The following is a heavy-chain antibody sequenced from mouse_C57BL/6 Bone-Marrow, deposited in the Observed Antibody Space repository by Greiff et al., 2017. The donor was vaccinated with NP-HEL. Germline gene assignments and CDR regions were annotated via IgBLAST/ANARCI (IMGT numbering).Heavy chain of an antibody. Sequence: EVQVVESGGGLVKPGGSLKLSCAASGFTFSDSGMHWVRPAPETVLAWVAYISSGSSPIYYADTVKGRFTISRVNAKNTLFLQMTSLRSEDTAMYYCARGHYGSSSAWFAYWGQGTLVTVSA. D-gene: IGHD1-1*01. J-gene: IGHJ3*01. CDR3: ARGHYGSSSAWFAY. CDR2: ISSGSSPI. V-gene: IGHV5-17*01. CDR1: GFTFSDSG.